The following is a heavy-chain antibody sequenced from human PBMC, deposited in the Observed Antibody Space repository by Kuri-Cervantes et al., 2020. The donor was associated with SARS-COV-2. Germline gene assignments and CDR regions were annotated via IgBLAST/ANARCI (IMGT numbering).Heavy chain of an antibody. V-gene: IGHV3-30-3*01. CDR2: ISYDGSNK. Sequence: GESLKISCAASGFTFSSYAMHWVRQAPGKGLEWVAVISYDGSNKYYADSVKGRFTISRDNSKNTLYLQMNSLRAEDTAVYYCAKGNHDYSNYDSFDYWGQGTLVTVSS. CDR3: AKGNHDYSNYDSFDY. CDR1: GFTFSSYA. D-gene: IGHD4-11*01. J-gene: IGHJ4*02.